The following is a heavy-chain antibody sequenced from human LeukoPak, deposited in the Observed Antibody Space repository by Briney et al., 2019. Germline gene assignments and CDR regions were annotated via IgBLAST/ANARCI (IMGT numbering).Heavy chain of an antibody. CDR2: MNPNSGNT. J-gene: IGHJ6*03. D-gene: IGHD2-15*01. Sequence: ASVKVSCKASGYTFTSYDINWVRQATGQGLEWMGWMNPNSGNTGYAQKFQGRVTMTRNTSISTAYMELSSLRSEDTAVYYCARGGCSGGSCYFLRYYYYYYMDVWGKGTTVTISS. V-gene: IGHV1-8*01. CDR3: ARGGCSGGSCYFLRYYYYYYMDV. CDR1: GYTFTSYD.